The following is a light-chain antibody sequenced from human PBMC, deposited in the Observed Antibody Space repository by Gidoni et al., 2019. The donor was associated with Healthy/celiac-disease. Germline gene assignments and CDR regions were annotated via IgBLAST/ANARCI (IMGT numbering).Light chain of an antibody. CDR2: DVS. CDR3: SSYTSSSTLPYV. V-gene: IGLV2-14*03. J-gene: IGLJ1*01. CDR1: SSDVGGYNY. Sequence: QSALTQPASVSGSPGPALTISCTGTSSDVGGYNYVSWYQQRPGKAPKLMIYDVSNRPSGVSNRFSGSKSGNTASLTISGLQAEDEADYYCSSYTSSSTLPYVYGTGTKVTVL.